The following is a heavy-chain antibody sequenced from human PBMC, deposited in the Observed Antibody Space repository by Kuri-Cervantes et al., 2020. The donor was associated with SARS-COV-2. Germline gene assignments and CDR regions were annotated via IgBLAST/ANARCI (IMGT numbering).Heavy chain of an antibody. V-gene: IGHV3-30-3*01. CDR2: ISYDGSNK. CDR1: GFTFSSYA. CDR3: ARPFSGSYSDLFDY. Sequence: GGSLRLSCAASGFTFSSYAMHWVRQAPGKGLEWVAAISYDGSNKYYADSVKGRFTISRDNSKNTLYLQMNSLRAEDTAVYYCARPFSGSYSDLFDYWGQGTLVTVSS. D-gene: IGHD1-26*01. J-gene: IGHJ4*02.